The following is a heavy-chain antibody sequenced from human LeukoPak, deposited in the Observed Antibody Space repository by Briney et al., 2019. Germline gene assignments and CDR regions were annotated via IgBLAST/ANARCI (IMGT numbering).Heavy chain of an antibody. CDR1: GGSFSGYY. Sequence: PSETLSLTCAVYGGSFSGYYWSWIRQPPGKGLEWIGEINHSGSTNYNPSLKSRVTISVDTSKNQFSLKLSSVTAADTAVYYCAIKYSSSWHNYFDYWGQGTLVTVSS. J-gene: IGHJ4*02. D-gene: IGHD6-13*01. CDR2: INHSGST. CDR3: AIKYSSSWHNYFDY. V-gene: IGHV4-34*01.